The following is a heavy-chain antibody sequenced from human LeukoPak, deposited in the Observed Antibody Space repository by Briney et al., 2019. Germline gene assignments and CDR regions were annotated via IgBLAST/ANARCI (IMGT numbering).Heavy chain of an antibody. D-gene: IGHD2-2*02. CDR1: GYTFTGYY. CDR2: INPNSGGT. CDR3: ARGPDFGQLGTIDIVVVPAAISFICDY. V-gene: IGHV1-2*02. Sequence: ASVKVSCKASGYTFTGYYMHWERQAPGQGLEWMGWINPNSGGTNYAQKFQGRVTMTRDTSISTAYMELSRLRSDDTAVYYCARGPDFGQLGTIDIVVVPAAISFICDYWGQGTLVTISS. J-gene: IGHJ4*02.